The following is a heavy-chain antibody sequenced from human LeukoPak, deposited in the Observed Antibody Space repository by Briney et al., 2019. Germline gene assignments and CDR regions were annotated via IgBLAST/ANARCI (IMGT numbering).Heavy chain of an antibody. CDR3: ARHTYARPFDS. CDR2: IYYSGDS. CDR1: GGFISGSY. V-gene: IGHV4-59*08. Sequence: SETLSLTCTVSGGFISGSYWSWIRQPPGKGLEWIGYIYYSGDSNYNPSLKSRATISLDTSKNQFSLKVSSVTAADTAIYYCARHTYARPFDSWGQGTLVTVSS. J-gene: IGHJ4*02. D-gene: IGHD6-6*01.